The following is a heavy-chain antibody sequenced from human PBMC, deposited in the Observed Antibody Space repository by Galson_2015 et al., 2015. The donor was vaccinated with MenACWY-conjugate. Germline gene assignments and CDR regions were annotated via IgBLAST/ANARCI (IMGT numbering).Heavy chain of an antibody. D-gene: IGHD3-22*01. Sequence: SLRLSCAASGFIFSSYSMNWVRQAPGKGLEWVSIIYRDGKTFYADSVQGRFIISRDNSKNTLYLQMNSLTAEDTAVCYCARESGDSSGHPSSWGQGTLVTVSS. V-gene: IGHV3-53*01. CDR2: IYRDGKT. CDR3: ARESGDSSGHPSS. CDR1: GFIFSSYS. J-gene: IGHJ5*02.